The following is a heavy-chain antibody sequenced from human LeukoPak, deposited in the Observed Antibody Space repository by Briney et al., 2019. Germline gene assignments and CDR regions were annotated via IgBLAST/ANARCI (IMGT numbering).Heavy chain of an antibody. J-gene: IGHJ5*02. Sequence: ASVKVSCKASGYTFTGYYMHWVRQAPGQGLEWMGWINPNSGGTNYAQKFQGRVTMTRDTSISTAYMELSRLRSDDTAVYYCARDMVRGVITSWFDPWGQGTLVTVSS. CDR1: GYTFTGYY. D-gene: IGHD3-10*01. V-gene: IGHV1-2*02. CDR2: INPNSGGT. CDR3: ARDMVRGVITSWFDP.